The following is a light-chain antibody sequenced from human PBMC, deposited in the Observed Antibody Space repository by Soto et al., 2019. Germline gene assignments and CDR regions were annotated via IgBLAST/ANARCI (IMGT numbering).Light chain of an antibody. J-gene: IGLJ1*01. CDR1: SSDVGGYNY. CDR2: DVS. CDR3: CSYAGSYTSYV. V-gene: IGLV2-11*01. Sequence: QSALTQPRSVSGSPGQSVTISCTGTSSDVGGYNYVSWYQQHPGKAPKLMIYDVSKRPSGVPDRFSGSKSGNTASLTISGLQAEDEADYYCCSYAGSYTSYVFGTGTKVTV.